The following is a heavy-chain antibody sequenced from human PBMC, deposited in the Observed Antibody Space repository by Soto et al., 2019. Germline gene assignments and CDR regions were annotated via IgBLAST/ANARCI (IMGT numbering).Heavy chain of an antibody. Sequence: SSETLSLTCTVSGGSISSSSYYWGCIRQPPGKGLEWIGSIYYSGSTYYNPSLKSRVTISVDTSKNQFSLKLSSVTAADTAVYYCAKDMGATRGTYYYYYGMDVWGQGTTVTVSS. V-gene: IGHV4-39*01. D-gene: IGHD1-26*01. CDR2: IYYSGST. J-gene: IGHJ6*02. CDR3: AKDMGATRGTYYYYYGMDV. CDR1: GGSISSSSYY.